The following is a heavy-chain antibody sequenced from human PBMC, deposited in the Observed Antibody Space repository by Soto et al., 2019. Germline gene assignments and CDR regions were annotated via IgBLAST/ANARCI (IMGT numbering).Heavy chain of an antibody. V-gene: IGHV3-23*01. D-gene: IGHD2-15*01. Sequence: GGSLRLSCAASGFTFSSYAMSWVRQAPGKGLEWVSAISGSGGSAYYADSVKGRFTISRDNSKNTLYLQMNSLRAEDTAVYYCTTDLWQIAVVVGSTGYFNPWGQGTPVTVSS. CDR3: TTDLWQIAVVVGSTGYFNP. CDR2: ISGSGGSA. J-gene: IGHJ5*02. CDR1: GFTFSSYA.